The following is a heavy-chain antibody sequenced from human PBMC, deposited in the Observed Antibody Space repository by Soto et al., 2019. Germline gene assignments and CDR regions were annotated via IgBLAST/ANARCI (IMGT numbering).Heavy chain of an antibody. CDR1: GFTFGDYA. J-gene: IGHJ6*02. CDR2: IRSKAYGGTT. Sequence: GGSLRLSCTASGFTFGDYAMSWFRQAPGKGLEWVGFIRSKAYGGTTEYAASVKGRFTISRDDSKSIAYLQMNSLKTEDTAVYYCTKDHTISLSYSDYYYYGIDVWGRGTTVTVSS. D-gene: IGHD1-26*01. CDR3: TKDHTISLSYSDYYYYGIDV. V-gene: IGHV3-49*03.